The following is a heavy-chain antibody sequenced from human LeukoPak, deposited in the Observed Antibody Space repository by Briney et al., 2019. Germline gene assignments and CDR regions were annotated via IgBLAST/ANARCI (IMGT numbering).Heavy chain of an antibody. D-gene: IGHD5-24*01. V-gene: IGHV1-69*01. J-gene: IGHJ4*02. Sequence: GASVKVSCKASGGTFSSYAISWVRQAPGQGLEWMGGIIPIFGTADYAQKFQGRVTITADESTSTAYMELSSLRSEDTAVYYCARDPMPRGWLQFSIEPFDYWGQGTLVTVSS. CDR2: IIPIFGTA. CDR3: ARDPMPRGWLQFSIEPFDY. CDR1: GGTFSSYA.